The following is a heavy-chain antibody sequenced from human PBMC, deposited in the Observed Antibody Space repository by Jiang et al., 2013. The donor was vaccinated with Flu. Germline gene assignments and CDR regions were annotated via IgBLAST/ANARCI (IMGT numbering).Heavy chain of an antibody. V-gene: IGHV1-8*01. CDR2: MNPKSGRT. CDR3: ARGLWELPDDY. D-gene: IGHD1-26*01. CDR1: GYTFTNND. Sequence: GAEVKKPGASVKVSCKVSGYTFTNNDINWVRQATGQGLEWMGWMNPKSGRTGYAQKFQGRVTMTRDTSIGTAYMELSSLRSDDTAVYYCARGLWELPDDYWGQGTLVTV. J-gene: IGHJ4*02.